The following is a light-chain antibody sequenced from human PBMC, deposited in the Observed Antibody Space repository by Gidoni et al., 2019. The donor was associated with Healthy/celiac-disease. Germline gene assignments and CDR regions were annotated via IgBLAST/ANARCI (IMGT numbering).Light chain of an antibody. CDR3: QQSYSTLALT. Sequence: DIQMTQSPSSLSASVGDRVTITCRASQSISSYLYWYQQKPGKAPKLLIYASASLQSGVPPRFSCSGSGTDVTLIISSLQAEDFATYYCQQSYSTLALTFGGGTKVEIK. V-gene: IGKV1-39*01. CDR2: ASA. J-gene: IGKJ4*01. CDR1: QSISSY.